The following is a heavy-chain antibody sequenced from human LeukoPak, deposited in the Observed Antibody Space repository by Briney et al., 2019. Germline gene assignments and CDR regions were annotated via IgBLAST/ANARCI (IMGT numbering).Heavy chain of an antibody. CDR1: GGSISSGGYY. D-gene: IGHD6-6*01. J-gene: IGHJ4*02. CDR3: ARAEYSRSPFDY. CDR2: IYYSGST. Sequence: SETLSLTCTVSGGSISSGGYYWSWIRQHPGKGLEWIGYIYYSGSTYYNPSLKSRVTISVDTSNNQFSLKLSSVTAADTAVYYCARAEYSRSPFDYWGQGTLVTVSS. V-gene: IGHV4-31*03.